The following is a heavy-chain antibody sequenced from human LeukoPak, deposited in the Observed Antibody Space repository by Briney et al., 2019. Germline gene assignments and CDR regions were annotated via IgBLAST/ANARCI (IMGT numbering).Heavy chain of an antibody. CDR1: GFTFSGSS. J-gene: IGHJ6*03. Sequence: PGGSLRLSCAASGFTFSGSSMNWVRQAQGKGLEWAPSISSSSGYIYYAGSVKGRFTISRDNSKNTLYLQMNTLRAEDTALYYCAKEIRNFGTNYYYMDVWGKGTTVTISS. CDR3: AKEIRNFGTNYYYMDV. CDR2: ISSSSGYI. V-gene: IGHV3-21*04. D-gene: IGHD3-10*01.